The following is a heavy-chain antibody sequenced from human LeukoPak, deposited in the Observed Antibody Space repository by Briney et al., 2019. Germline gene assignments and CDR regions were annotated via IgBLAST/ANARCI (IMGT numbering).Heavy chain of an antibody. CDR1: AGSFSSYA. J-gene: IGHJ5*02. V-gene: IGHV1-69*13. Sequence: GASVKVSCKASAGSFSSYAISWVRQAPAQGLEWMGGIIPIFGTANYAQKFQGRVTITADESTSTAYMELSSLRSEDTAVYYCARVIEGSGSRNWFDPWGQGTLVTVSS. D-gene: IGHD1-26*01. CDR3: ARVIEGSGSRNWFDP. CDR2: IIPIFGTA.